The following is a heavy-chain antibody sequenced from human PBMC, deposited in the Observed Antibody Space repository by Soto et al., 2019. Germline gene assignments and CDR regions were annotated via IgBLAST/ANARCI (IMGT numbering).Heavy chain of an antibody. CDR2: IYPGDSDT. D-gene: IGHD3-10*01. CDR3: ARHGSLYYYGSGSPYDY. CDR1: GYSFTSYW. Sequence: PGESLKISCKGSGYSFTSYWIGWVRQMLGKGLEWMGIIYPGDSDTRYSPSFQGQVTISADKSISTAYLQWSSLKASDTAMYYCARHGSLYYYGSGSPYDYWGQGTLVTVSS. J-gene: IGHJ4*02. V-gene: IGHV5-51*01.